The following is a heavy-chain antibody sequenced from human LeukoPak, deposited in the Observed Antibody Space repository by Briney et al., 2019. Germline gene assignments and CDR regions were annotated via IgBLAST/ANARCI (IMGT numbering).Heavy chain of an antibody. CDR3: ARDPSRRRYYDILTGYYPH. V-gene: IGHV1-18*04. J-gene: IGHJ4*02. CDR2: IIAYNGNT. D-gene: IGHD3-9*01. CDR1: GYTFTSLG. Sequence: VASVNVSCKASGYTFTSLGISWVRQPPGHGREWMGWIIAYNGNTNYAQKLQDRVIMTTDTSTSTAYMELRSLRSDGTAVYYCARDPSRRRYYDILTGYYPHWGQGTLVTVSS.